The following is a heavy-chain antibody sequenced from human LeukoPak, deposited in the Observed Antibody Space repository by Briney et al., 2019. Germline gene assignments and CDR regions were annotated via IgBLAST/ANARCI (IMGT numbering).Heavy chain of an antibody. D-gene: IGHD6-19*01. CDR1: GFTFSSDA. J-gene: IGHJ4*02. V-gene: IGHV3-23*01. CDR3: AKDGYSSGWCLEY. CDR2: ISGSGDST. Sequence: PGGSLRLSCAASGFTFSSDAMSWVRQAPGKGLEWVTGISGSGDSTFYADSVKGRFTISRDNSKNTLYLQMSSLRAEDTAVYYCAKDGYSSGWCLEYWGQGTLVTVSS.